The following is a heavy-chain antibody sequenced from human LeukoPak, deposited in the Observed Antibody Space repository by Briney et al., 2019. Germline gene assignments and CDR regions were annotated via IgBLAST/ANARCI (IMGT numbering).Heavy chain of an antibody. CDR2: IYISGST. V-gene: IGHV4-4*07. CDR3: ARGVLRFGELLYYYYYMDV. D-gene: IGHD3-10*01. J-gene: IGHJ6*03. Sequence: KASETLSLTCTVSGGSISSYYWSWIRQPAGKGLEWIGRIYISGSTNYNPSLKSRVTMSVDTSKNQFSLKLSSVTAADTAVYYCARGVLRFGELLYYYYYMDVWGKGTTVTVSS. CDR1: GGSISSYY.